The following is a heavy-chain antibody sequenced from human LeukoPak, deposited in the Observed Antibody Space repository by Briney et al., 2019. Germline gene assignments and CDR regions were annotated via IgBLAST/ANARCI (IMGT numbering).Heavy chain of an antibody. CDR3: ARLKYYDSTGYSPGYYMDV. J-gene: IGHJ6*03. CDR1: GGSIINYY. V-gene: IGHV4-4*07. D-gene: IGHD3-22*01. Sequence: SETLSLTCTVSGGSIINYYWSWIRQPAGTGLEWVGRIYVTGSTIYNPSLQSRLSMSVDTSKNQFSLRLTSVTAADTAVYYCARLKYYDSTGYSPGYYMDVWGKGITVTDSS. CDR2: IYVTGST.